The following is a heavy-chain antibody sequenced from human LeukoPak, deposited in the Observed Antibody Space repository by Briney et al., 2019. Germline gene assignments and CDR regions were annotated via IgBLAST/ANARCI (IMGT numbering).Heavy chain of an antibody. Sequence: PGGSLRLSCAASGFTFSSYRMNWVRQAPGKGLEWVSFISTTSSYIYYADSVKGRFTISRDNAENSLYLQMNSLRAEDTAVYYCAREYDGSGYPFDYWGQGTLVTVSS. J-gene: IGHJ4*02. V-gene: IGHV3-21*01. CDR2: ISTTSSYI. CDR3: AREYDGSGYPFDY. CDR1: GFTFSSYR. D-gene: IGHD3-22*01.